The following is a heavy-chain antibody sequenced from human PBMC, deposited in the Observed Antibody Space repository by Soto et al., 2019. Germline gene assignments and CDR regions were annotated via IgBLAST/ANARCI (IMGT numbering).Heavy chain of an antibody. Sequence: AETLARTCAVSGYSISSCYYWGWIRHPPWKVLEWIGSIYHSGSTYYNPSLKSRVTISVDTSKTQFSLKLSSVTAADTAVYYFAREDIVVVQTAIHLTDAFDIWGQWTLVTVSS. D-gene: IGHD2-2*01. CDR1: GYSISSCYY. V-gene: IGHV4-38-2*01. CDR3: AREDIVVVQTAIHLTDAFDI. CDR2: IYHSGST. J-gene: IGHJ3*02.